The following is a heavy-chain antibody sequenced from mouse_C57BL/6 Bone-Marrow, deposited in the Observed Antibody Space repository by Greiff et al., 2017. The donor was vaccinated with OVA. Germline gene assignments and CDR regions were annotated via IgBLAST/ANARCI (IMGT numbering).Heavy chain of an antibody. D-gene: IGHD1-1*01. CDR1: GISITTGNYR. Sequence: EVKLVESGPGLVKPSQTVFLTCTVTGISITTGNYRWSWIRQFPGNKLEWIGYIYYSGTITYNPSLTSRTTITRDTPKNQFFLEMNSLTAEDTATYYCARDPHYYGSSYFDVWGTGTTVTVSS. V-gene: IGHV3-5*01. J-gene: IGHJ1*03. CDR3: ARDPHYYGSSYFDV. CDR2: IYYSGTI.